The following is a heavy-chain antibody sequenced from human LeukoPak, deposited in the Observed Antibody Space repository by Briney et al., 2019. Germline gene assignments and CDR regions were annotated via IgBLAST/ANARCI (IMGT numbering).Heavy chain of an antibody. V-gene: IGHV4-34*01. CDR2: IDHSGST. CDR3: ARDISQWELLGGYYFDY. J-gene: IGHJ4*02. Sequence: PSETLSLTCAVYGGSFSGYYWSWIRQPPGKGLEWIGEIDHSGSTNYNPSLKSRVTISVDMSKNQFSLKLSSVTAADTAVYYCARDISQWELLGGYYFDYWGQGTLVTVSS. D-gene: IGHD1-26*01. CDR1: GGSFSGYY.